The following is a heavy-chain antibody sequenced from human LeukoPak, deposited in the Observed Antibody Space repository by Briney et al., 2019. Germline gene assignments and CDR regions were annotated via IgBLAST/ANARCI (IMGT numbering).Heavy chain of an antibody. CDR2: ISAYNGNT. Sequence: ASVKVSCKASGYTFTSYGISWVRQAPGQGLEWMGWISAYNGNTNYAQKLQGRVTMTTDTSTSTAYMELRSLRSDDTAVYYCARTDEVGGYSYGQRIAVAGINYYFDYWGQGTLVTVSS. J-gene: IGHJ4*02. CDR1: GYTFTSYG. V-gene: IGHV1-18*01. CDR3: ARTDEVGGYSYGQRIAVAGINYYFDY. D-gene: IGHD6-19*01.